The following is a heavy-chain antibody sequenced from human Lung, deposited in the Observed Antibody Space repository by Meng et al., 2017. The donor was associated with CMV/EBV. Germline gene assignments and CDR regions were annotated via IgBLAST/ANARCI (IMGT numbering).Heavy chain of an antibody. Sequence: ASGFTFSNYNIHWVRKAPGKGLEWVAFIRSDGTEKYYADSVKGRFTISRDNFKNTLYLQMKSLRAEDTAVYYCAKFLSLEPDDAFDIWGQGAVVTVSS. D-gene: IGHD3-3*01. V-gene: IGHV3-30*02. CDR3: AKFLSLEPDDAFDI. CDR2: IRSDGTEK. CDR1: GFTFSNYN. J-gene: IGHJ3*02.